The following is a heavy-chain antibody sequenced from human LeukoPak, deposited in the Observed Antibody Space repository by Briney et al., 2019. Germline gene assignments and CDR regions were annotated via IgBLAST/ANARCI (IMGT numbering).Heavy chain of an antibody. J-gene: IGHJ4*02. CDR1: GFTFSSYG. D-gene: IGHD4-17*01. CDR3: AKEDGDDTDY. CDR2: ISYDGSNK. V-gene: IGHV3-30*18. Sequence: PGGSLRLSCAASGFTFSSYGMHWVRQAPGKGLEWVAVISYDGSNKYYADSVKGRFTISRDNSKNTLYLQMNSLRAEDTAVYYCAKEDGDDTDYWGQGTLVTVSS.